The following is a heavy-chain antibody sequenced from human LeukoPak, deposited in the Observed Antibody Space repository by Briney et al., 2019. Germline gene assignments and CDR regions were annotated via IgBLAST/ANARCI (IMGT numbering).Heavy chain of an antibody. V-gene: IGHV3-7*01. CDR2: IKQDGNEK. CDR3: ARERQQWLRRADY. J-gene: IGHJ4*02. D-gene: IGHD6-19*01. CDR1: GFTFSRYW. Sequence: GGSLRLSCAASGFTFSRYWMSWVRQAPGKGLEWVANIKQDGNEKYYVDSVKGRFTISRDNAKNSLFLQMNNLRADDTAVYYCARERQQWLRRADYWGQGTLVTVSS.